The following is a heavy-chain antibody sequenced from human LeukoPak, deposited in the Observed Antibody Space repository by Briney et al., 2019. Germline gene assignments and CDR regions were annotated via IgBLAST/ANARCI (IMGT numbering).Heavy chain of an antibody. CDR3: AKTGASGGSSWYPY. CDR2: ISGSDGST. D-gene: IGHD2-15*01. J-gene: IGHJ4*02. Sequence: GGSLRLSCAASGFTFSSYAMSWVRQAPGKGLEWVSAISGSDGSTYYADSVKGRFTISRDNSKNTLYLQMNSLRAEDTAVYYCAKTGASGGSSWYPYWGQGTLVTVSS. V-gene: IGHV3-23*01. CDR1: GFTFSSYA.